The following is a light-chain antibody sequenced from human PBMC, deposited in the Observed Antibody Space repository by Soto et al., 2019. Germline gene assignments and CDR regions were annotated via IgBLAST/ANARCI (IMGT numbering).Light chain of an antibody. J-gene: IGLJ1*01. CDR3: AAWDDSLNIP. Sequence: QSVLTQPPSASGTPGQRVTISCSGNNSNIGSNTVNWYQQLPGTAPKLLIYSNSQRPSGVPDRFSGSKSGTSASLAISGLQSEDEADYYCAAWDDSLNIPFGTGTKVTVL. CDR1: NSNIGSNT. CDR2: SNS. V-gene: IGLV1-44*01.